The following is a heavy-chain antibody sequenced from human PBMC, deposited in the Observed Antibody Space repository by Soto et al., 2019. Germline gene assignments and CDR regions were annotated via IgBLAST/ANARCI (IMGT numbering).Heavy chain of an antibody. J-gene: IGHJ6*02. D-gene: IGHD3-10*01. V-gene: IGHV1-58*02. CDR3: AAVQESPYAMGI. Sequence: QMQLVQSGPEVKKPGTSVKVSCKASGITFNRSAIQWVRQARGQRLAWVGWIVVGSNNRDYAQKFQERVTITSDMSTSTVYMELSSLSSEDTAVYYCAAVQESPYAMGIWGQGTTVTVSS. CDR1: GITFNRSA. CDR2: IVVGSNNR.